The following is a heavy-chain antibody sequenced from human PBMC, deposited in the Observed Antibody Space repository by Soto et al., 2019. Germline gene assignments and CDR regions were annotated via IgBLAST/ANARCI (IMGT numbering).Heavy chain of an antibody. CDR3: ARAVVVVADTPSGSAEYFQH. CDR1: GFTFSSYS. J-gene: IGHJ1*01. V-gene: IGHV3-21*01. D-gene: IGHD2-15*01. CDR2: ISSSSSYI. Sequence: GGSLRLSCAASGFTFSSYSMNWVRQAPGKGLEWVSSISSSSSYIYYADSVKGRFTISRDNAKNSLYLQMNSLRAEDTAVYYCARAVVVVADTPSGSAEYFQHWGQGTLVTVSS.